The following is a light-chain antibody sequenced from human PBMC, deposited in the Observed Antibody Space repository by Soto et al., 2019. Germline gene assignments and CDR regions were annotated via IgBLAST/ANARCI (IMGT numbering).Light chain of an antibody. CDR1: QGIGDA. CDR2: DTS. J-gene: IGKJ4*01. Sequence: EIVMTQSLATLSVSAGEGATLSCRAGQGIGDALSWYQQKPGQTPRLLIYDTSIRATGVPARFSGGGSGTEFTLTISSLQSEDSAVYYCQQYKNWLALTFGGGTKVDI. CDR3: QQYKNWLALT. V-gene: IGKV3-15*01.